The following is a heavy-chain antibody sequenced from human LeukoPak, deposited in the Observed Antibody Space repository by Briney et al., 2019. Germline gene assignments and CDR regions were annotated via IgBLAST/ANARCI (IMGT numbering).Heavy chain of an antibody. J-gene: IGHJ4*02. CDR2: IYYSGST. CDR3: ARGVDDFWSGYFDY. D-gene: IGHD3-3*01. V-gene: IGHV4-39*07. CDR1: GGSISSSNYY. Sequence: SETLSLTCTVSGGSISSSNYYWGWIRQPPGKGLEWIGNIYYSGSTFYNPSLKSRLTISVDTSKNQFSLRLSSVTAADTAVYYCARGVDDFWSGYFDYWGQGTLVTVSS.